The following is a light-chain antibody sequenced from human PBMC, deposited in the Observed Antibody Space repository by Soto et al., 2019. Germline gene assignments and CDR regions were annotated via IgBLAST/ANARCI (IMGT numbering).Light chain of an antibody. CDR3: QQYGSSPGFT. CDR1: QSFSSSY. V-gene: IGKV3-20*01. Sequence: EIVLTQSPGTLSLSPGERATISCRASQSFSSSYLAWYQQKPGQAPRLLIYGASSRATGIPDRFSGSGSGTDFTLTISRLEPEDFAVYYCQQYGSSPGFTFGPGTKVDIK. CDR2: GAS. J-gene: IGKJ3*01.